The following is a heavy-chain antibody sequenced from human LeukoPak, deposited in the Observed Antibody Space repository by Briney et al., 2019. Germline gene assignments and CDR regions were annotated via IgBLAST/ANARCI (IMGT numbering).Heavy chain of an antibody. CDR1: GFTFSSYW. J-gene: IGHJ4*02. CDR2: INKDGGEK. CDR3: AKDVGKWESLHFFDY. V-gene: IGHV3-7*03. D-gene: IGHD1-26*01. Sequence: GGSLRLSCAASGFTFSSYWMSWVRQAPGKGLEWVANINKDGGEKYYVDSVKGRFTISRDDSRNTLYLQMNSLRGDDTAVYYCAKDVGKWESLHFFDYWGQGTLVTVSS.